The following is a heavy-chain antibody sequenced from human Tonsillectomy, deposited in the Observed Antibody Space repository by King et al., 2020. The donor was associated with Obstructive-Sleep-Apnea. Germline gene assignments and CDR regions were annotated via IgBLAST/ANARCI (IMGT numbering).Heavy chain of an antibody. V-gene: IGHV3-23*01. Sequence: VQLLESGGGLVQPGGSLRLSCAASGFTFSSYGMSWVRQAPGKGLEWVSAISGSGGSTYYADSVKGRFTMSRDNSKNTLYLQMNSLRAEDTAVYYCAKSQWVELDAFYIWGQGTMVTVSS. CDR1: GFTFSSYG. CDR3: AKSQWVELDAFYI. J-gene: IGHJ3*02. CDR2: ISGSGGST. D-gene: IGHD6-19*01.